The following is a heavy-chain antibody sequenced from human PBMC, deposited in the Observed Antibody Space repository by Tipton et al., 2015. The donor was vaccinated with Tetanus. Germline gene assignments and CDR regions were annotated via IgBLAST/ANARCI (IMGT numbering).Heavy chain of an antibody. D-gene: IGHD6-19*01. CDR1: GGSISSSSYY. V-gene: IGHV4-39*01. J-gene: IGHJ4*02. CDR3: ARGSLAVAGTVDY. Sequence: LRLSCTVSGGSISSSSYYWGWIRQPPGKGLEWIGSIYYSGSTYYNPSLKSRVTISVDTSKNQFSLKLSSVTAADTAVYYCARGSLAVAGTVDYWGQGTLVTVSS. CDR2: IYYSGST.